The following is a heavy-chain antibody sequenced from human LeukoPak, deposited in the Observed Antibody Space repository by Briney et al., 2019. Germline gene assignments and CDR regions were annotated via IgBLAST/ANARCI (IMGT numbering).Heavy chain of an antibody. V-gene: IGHV3-7*03. CDR2: IKHNGDDL. Sequence: GGSLRLSCAASGFTFSSYWMAWVRQAPGKGLGWVANIKHNGDDLNYVDSVEGRFTISRDNSKNTLYLQMNSLRAEDTAVYYCAKDRARGVAVAGLAPVWGKGTTVTVSS. J-gene: IGHJ6*04. CDR1: GFTFSSYW. CDR3: AKDRARGVAVAGLAPV. D-gene: IGHD6-19*01.